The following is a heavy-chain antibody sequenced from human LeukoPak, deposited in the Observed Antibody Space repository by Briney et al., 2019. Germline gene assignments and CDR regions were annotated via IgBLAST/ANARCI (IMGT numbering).Heavy chain of an antibody. D-gene: IGHD3-10*01. V-gene: IGHV4-39*07. CDR2: IYYSGST. J-gene: IGHJ3*02. CDR1: GGSISSSSYY. Sequence: PSETLSLTRTVSGGSISSSSYYWGWIRQPPGKGLEWIGSIYYSGSTYYNPSLKSRVTISVDTSKNQFSLRLSSVTAADTAVYYCARDLNPGAAPYAFDIWGQGTMVTVSS. CDR3: ARDLNPGAAPYAFDI.